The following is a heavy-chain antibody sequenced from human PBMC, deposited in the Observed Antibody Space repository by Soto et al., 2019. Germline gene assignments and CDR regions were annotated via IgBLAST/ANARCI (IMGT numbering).Heavy chain of an antibody. Sequence: GGSLRLSCAASEFTLSTYAMTWVRQAPGRGLQWVATISDSGDITYYADSVKGRFTISRDNSRNTLYLQMNNLRAEDTALYYCAKPWGPSITDRPPRFDDWGRGTLVTVSS. CDR1: EFTLSTYA. CDR3: AKPWGPSITDRPPRFDD. D-gene: IGHD6-6*01. V-gene: IGHV3-23*01. J-gene: IGHJ4*02. CDR2: ISDSGDIT.